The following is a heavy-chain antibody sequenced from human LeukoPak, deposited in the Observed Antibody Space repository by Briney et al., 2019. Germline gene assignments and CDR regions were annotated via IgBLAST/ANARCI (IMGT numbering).Heavy chain of an antibody. CDR1: GYTFTRYD. Sequence: ASVKVSCKASGYTFTRYDINWVRQATRQGLEWMGWMNPNSGNTGYAQKFQGRVTMTRNTSISTAYMELSSLRSEDTAVYYCARLPEYCSSTSCPFDYWGQGTLVTFSS. V-gene: IGHV1-8*01. D-gene: IGHD2-2*01. J-gene: IGHJ4*02. CDR3: ARLPEYCSSTSCPFDY. CDR2: MNPNSGNT.